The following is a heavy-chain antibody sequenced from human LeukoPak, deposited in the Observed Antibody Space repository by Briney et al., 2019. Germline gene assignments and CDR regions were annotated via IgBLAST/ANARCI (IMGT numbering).Heavy chain of an antibody. Sequence: GGSLRLSCAASGFTFSNGVHWVRQAPGKGLDWVAVISNDGSKKYYADSVKGRFTVSRDNSKNTLYLQINSLRSEDTAIYYCVRAALSSGWKAGINYWGQGTLVTVSS. V-gene: IGHV3-30*03. CDR1: GFTFSNG. CDR2: ISNDGSKK. J-gene: IGHJ4*02. D-gene: IGHD6-19*01. CDR3: VRAALSSGWKAGINY.